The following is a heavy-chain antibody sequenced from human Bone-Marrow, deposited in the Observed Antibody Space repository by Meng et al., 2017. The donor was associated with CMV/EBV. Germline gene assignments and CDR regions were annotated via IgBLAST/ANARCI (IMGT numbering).Heavy chain of an antibody. CDR3: ASTVPAAIHYYYGMDV. CDR1: GGTFSSYA. Sequence: SVKVSCKASGGTFSSYAISWVRQAPGQGLEWMGGIIPIFGTANYAQKFQGRVTITTDESTSTAYMELSSLRSEDTAVYHCASTVPAAIHYYYGMDVWGQGTTVTVSS. J-gene: IGHJ6*02. V-gene: IGHV1-69*05. D-gene: IGHD2-2*02. CDR2: IIPIFGTA.